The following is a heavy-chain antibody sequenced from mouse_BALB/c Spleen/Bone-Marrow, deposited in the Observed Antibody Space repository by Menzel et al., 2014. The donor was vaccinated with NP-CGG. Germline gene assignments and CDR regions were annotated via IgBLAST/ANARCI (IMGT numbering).Heavy chain of an antibody. J-gene: IGHJ3*01. CDR1: GYSITSGYS. V-gene: IGHV3-1*02. CDR3: ATDYYGWFAY. CDR2: IHYSGST. D-gene: IGHD1-1*01. Sequence: EVKLQESGPVLVKPSQSLLLTCTVTGYSITSGYSWHWIRQFPGNKLEWLGYIHYSGSTNYNPSLKSRISITRDTSKNQFFLQLNSVPTEDTATYYCATDYYGWFAYWGQGTLVTVSA.